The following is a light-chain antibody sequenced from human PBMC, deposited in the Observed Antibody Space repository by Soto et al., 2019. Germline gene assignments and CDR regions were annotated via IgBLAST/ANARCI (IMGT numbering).Light chain of an antibody. Sequence: DIQMTQSPSSLSASVGDRVTITCRASQDIGYFLTWYQQSPGKVPKLIIYSASSLFSGAPSRVSGSGSGTDFTLTIFTLQPHNVATYYCQKYDSAPFTSGPETRVDIK. J-gene: IGKJ3*01. CDR3: QKYDSAPFT. V-gene: IGKV1-27*01. CDR2: SAS. CDR1: QDIGYF.